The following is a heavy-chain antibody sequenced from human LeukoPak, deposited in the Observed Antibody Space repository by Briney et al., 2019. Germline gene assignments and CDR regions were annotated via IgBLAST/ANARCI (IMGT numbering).Heavy chain of an antibody. V-gene: IGHV3-23*01. CDR3: ATMVRGVVAFDI. Sequence: GGSLRLSCAASGFTFSSYWMSWVRQAPGKGLEWVSAISGSGGSTYYADSVKGRFTISRDNSKNTLYLQMNSLRAEDTAVYYCATMVRGVVAFDIWGQGTMVTVSS. D-gene: IGHD3-10*01. CDR2: ISGSGGST. CDR1: GFTFSSYW. J-gene: IGHJ3*02.